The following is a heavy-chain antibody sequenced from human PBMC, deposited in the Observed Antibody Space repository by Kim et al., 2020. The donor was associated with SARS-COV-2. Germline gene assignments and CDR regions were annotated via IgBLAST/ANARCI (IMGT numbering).Heavy chain of an antibody. CDR3: ARERVELEDYYYYGMDV. CDR2: ISYDGSNK. D-gene: IGHD1-7*01. CDR1: GFTFSSYA. J-gene: IGHJ6*02. V-gene: IGHV3-30-3*01. Sequence: GGSLRLSCAASGFTFSSYAMHWVRQAPGKGLEWVAVISYDGSNKYYADSVKGRFTISRDNSKNTLYLQMNSLRAEDTAVYYCARERVELEDYYYYGMDVWGQGTTVTVSS.